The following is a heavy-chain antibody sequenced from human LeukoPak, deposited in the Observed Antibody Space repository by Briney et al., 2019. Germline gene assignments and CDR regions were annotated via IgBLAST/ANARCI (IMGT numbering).Heavy chain of an antibody. D-gene: IGHD2-2*01. J-gene: IGHJ4*02. CDR3: ARVIYQLVFDY. CDR2: IYAGGRT. Sequence: GGSLRLSCPASGLTVSSNYMSWVRQAPGRGLEWVSVIYAGGRTYYADSVKGRFTISRHNSNNTLYLQMNSLRPEDTAVYYCARVIYQLVFDYWGQGTLVSVSS. CDR1: GLTVSSNY. V-gene: IGHV3-53*04.